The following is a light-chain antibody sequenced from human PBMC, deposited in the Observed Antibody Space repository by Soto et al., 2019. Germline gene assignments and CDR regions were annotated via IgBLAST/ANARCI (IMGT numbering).Light chain of an antibody. CDR2: KAS. J-gene: IGKJ1*01. CDR3: QHCSYYSEA. Sequence: DIQMTQSPSTLSGSVGDRVTITCRASQTISSWLAWYQQKPGKAPKLLIYKASTLKSGVPSRFCGSGSGTEFTLTISILQPDDFATYDCQHCSYYSEAFGHGTKVELK. CDR1: QTISSW. V-gene: IGKV1-5*03.